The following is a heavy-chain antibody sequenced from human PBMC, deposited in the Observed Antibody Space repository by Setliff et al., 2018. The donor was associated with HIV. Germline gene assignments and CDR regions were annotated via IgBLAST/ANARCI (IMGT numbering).Heavy chain of an antibody. Sequence: PGGSLRLSCACSGFSFGDYWMTWVRQAPGKGLEWVASIREDATSKYYVGSVKGRFTISRDNAKNSLYLQMNSLRAGDTAVYYCARDWNGDGRSIDYWGQGTLVTVSS. V-gene: IGHV3-7*03. CDR1: GFSFGDYW. CDR3: ARDWNGDGRSIDY. D-gene: IGHD1-1*01. CDR2: IREDATSK. J-gene: IGHJ4*02.